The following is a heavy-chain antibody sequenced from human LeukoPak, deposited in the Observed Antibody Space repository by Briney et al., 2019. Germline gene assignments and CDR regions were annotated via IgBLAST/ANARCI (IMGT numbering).Heavy chain of an antibody. CDR2: IYYSGST. CDR1: GGSISSYY. D-gene: IGHD4-17*01. V-gene: IGHV4-59*01. CDR3: ARVADYGDSGWFDP. J-gene: IGHJ5*02. Sequence: SETLSLTCTVSGGSISSYYWSWIRQPPGKGLEWIGYIYYSGSTNYNPSLKSRVTISVDTSKNQFSLKLSSVTAADTAVYYCARVADYGDSGWFDPWGQGTLVTVSS.